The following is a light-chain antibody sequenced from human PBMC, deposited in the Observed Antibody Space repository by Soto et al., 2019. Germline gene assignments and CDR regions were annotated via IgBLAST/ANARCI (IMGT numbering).Light chain of an antibody. CDR2: EAS. Sequence: QPALTQPASVSGSPGQSITISCTGTNSDVGSHNFVSWYQQYPGKAPKLLIYEASKRPSGLSNRFSGSKSGNTASLTISGLQAEDEADYYCCSLTNGATWVFGGGTQLTVL. J-gene: IGLJ3*02. V-gene: IGLV2-23*01. CDR1: NSDVGSHNF. CDR3: CSLTNGATWV.